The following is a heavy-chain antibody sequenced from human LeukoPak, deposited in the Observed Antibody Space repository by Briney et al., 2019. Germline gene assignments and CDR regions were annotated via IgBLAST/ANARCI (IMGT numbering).Heavy chain of an antibody. CDR2: ISYDGSNK. CDR3: ARLRYFDY. V-gene: IGHV3-30*03. Sequence: GGSLRLTCAASGFTFSSYGMHWVRQAPGKGLEWVAVISYDGSNKYYADSVKGRFTISRDNAKNSLYLQMNSLRAEDTAVYYCARLRYFDYWGQGTLVTVSS. CDR1: GFTFSSYG. J-gene: IGHJ4*02.